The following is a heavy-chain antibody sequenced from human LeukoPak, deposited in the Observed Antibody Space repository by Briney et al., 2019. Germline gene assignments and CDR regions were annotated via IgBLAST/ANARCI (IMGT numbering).Heavy chain of an antibody. CDR1: GFTFSSYW. Sequence: GSLRLSCAASGFTFSSYWMSWVRQPPGKGLEWIGEINHSGSTNYNPSLKSRVTISVDTSKNQFSLKLSSVTAADTAVYYCARGSAYYYDRGDYWGQETLVTVSS. CDR3: ARGSAYYYDRGDY. D-gene: IGHD3-22*01. V-gene: IGHV4-34*01. J-gene: IGHJ4*02. CDR2: INHSGST.